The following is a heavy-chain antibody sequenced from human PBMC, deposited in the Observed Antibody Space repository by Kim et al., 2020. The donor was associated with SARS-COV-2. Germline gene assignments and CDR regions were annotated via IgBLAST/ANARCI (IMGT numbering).Heavy chain of an antibody. Sequence: SETLSLTCTVSGGSISSGGYYWSWIRQHPGKGLEWIGYIYYSGSTYYNPYLKSLVTISVDTSKNQFSLKLSSVTAADTDVYYCARGDTIFGVVINAFDIWGQGTMVTVSS. D-gene: IGHD3-3*01. CDR3: ARGDTIFGVVINAFDI. J-gene: IGHJ3*02. V-gene: IGHV4-31*01. CDR1: GGSISSGGYY. CDR2: IYYSGST.